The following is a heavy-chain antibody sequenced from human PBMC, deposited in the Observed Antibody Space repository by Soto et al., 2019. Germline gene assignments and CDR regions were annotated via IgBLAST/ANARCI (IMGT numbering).Heavy chain of an antibody. CDR2: INAGNGNT. V-gene: IGHV1-3*01. D-gene: IGHD6-13*01. CDR1: GYTFTSYA. CDR3: ARTLSAAGTGSAYYYYGMDV. J-gene: IGHJ6*02. Sequence: ASVKVSCKASGYTFTSYAMHWVRQAPGQRLEWMGWINAGNGNTKYSQKFQGRVTITRDTSASTAYMELSSLRSEDTAVYYCARTLSAAGTGSAYYYYGMDVWGQGTTVTVSS.